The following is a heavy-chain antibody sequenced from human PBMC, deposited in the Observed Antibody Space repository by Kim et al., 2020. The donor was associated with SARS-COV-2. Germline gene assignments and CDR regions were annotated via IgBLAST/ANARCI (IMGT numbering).Heavy chain of an antibody. CDR2: IYYSGST. Sequence: SETLSLTCTVSGGSISSSSYYWGWIRQPPGKGLEWIGSIYYSGSTYYNPSLKSRVTISVDTSKNQFSLKLSTVTAADPAVYYQARHNTRIGTVVVPAAIRPMQVWAKDTTLTVSS. CDR3: ARHNTRIGTVVVPAAIRPMQV. J-gene: IGHJ6*04. D-gene: IGHD2-2*02. V-gene: IGHV4-39*01. CDR1: GGSISSSSYY.